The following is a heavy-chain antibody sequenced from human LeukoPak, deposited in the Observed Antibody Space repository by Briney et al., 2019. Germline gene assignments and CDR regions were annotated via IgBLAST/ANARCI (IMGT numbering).Heavy chain of an antibody. CDR3: ARCVDSGSIIRGAFDI. CDR2: IKQDGSEK. V-gene: IGHV3-7*01. Sequence: GGSLRLSCAASGFTCSSHWMSWVRQAPGKGLEWVANIKQDGSEKYYVDSVKGRFTISRDNSKNTLYLQMNSLRAEDTAVYYCARCVDSGSIIRGAFDIWGQGTMVTVSS. CDR1: GFTCSSHW. J-gene: IGHJ3*02. D-gene: IGHD3-22*01.